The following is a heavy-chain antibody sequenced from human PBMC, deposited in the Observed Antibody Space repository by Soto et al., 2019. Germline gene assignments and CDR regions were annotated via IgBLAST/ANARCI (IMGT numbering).Heavy chain of an antibody. D-gene: IGHD2-21*02. J-gene: IGHJ4*02. CDR2: ISARSEGT. V-gene: IGHV3-23*01. Sequence: PGGSLRLSCAASGSTFSNYPMTWVRQAPGKGLERVSAISARSEGTYYADSVKGRFTISRDNSKNTLYLQMNSLSAEDTAVYFCAKVAVVTTTDYYFDYWGQGTLVTVSS. CDR3: AKVAVVTTTDYYFDY. CDR1: GSTFSNYP.